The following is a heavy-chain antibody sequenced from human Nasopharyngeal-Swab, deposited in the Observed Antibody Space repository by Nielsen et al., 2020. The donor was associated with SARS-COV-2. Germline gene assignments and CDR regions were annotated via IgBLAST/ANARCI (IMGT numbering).Heavy chain of an antibody. V-gene: IGHV4-34*01. Sequence: SETLSLTCAVYGGSFSGSYWGWIRQPPGKGPEWIAEINHSGSTNYNPSLKSRVTLSVDTSKSQFSLRLTSVTAADTAVYYCARGARSPSGSFDFWTARYYYYYYMDVWGKGTTVTVSS. CDR3: ARGARSPSGSFDFWTARYYYYYYMDV. D-gene: IGHD3/OR15-3a*01. CDR2: INHSGST. CDR1: GGSFSGSY. J-gene: IGHJ6*03.